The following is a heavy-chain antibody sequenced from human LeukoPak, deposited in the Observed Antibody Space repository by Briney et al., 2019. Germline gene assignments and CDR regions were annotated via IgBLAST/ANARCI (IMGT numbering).Heavy chain of an antibody. CDR2: IGGSGGTT. J-gene: IGHJ4*02. CDR1: GFTFSGYA. Sequence: PGGSLRLSCAASGFTFSGYAMNWVRQAPGKGLEWVSGIGGSGGTTYYADSVKGRFTISRDNSKNTLYLQMNSLRAEDTAVYYCAKDLSTRGYSYVFDYWGQGTLVTVSS. CDR3: AKDLSTRGYSYVFDY. D-gene: IGHD5-18*01. V-gene: IGHV3-23*01.